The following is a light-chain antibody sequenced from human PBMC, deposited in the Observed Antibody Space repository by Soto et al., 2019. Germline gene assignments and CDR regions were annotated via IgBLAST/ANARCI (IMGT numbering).Light chain of an antibody. CDR1: QSISSY. Sequence: DIQMTQSPSSLSASVGDRVTITCRASQSISSYLNWYQQKPGKAPKLLIYAASSLQSGVPSRFSGSGSGTDFTLTIRSLQPEDFATYYCQQRYSTRLTVGPGTKVDIK. CDR3: QQRYSTRLT. J-gene: IGKJ3*01. V-gene: IGKV1-39*01. CDR2: AAS.